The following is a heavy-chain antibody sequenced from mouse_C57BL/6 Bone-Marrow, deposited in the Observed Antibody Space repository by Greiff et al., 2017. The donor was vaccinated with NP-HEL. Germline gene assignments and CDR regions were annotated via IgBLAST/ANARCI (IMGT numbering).Heavy chain of an antibody. CDR3: ARDETYEGYLYYAMDY. CDR2: ILPGSGST. V-gene: IGHV1-9*01. CDR1: GYTFTGYW. Sequence: VQLQQSGAELMKPGASVKLSCKATGYTFTGYWIEWVKQRPGHGLEWIGEILPGSGSTNYNEKFKGKATFTADTSSNTAYMQLSSLTTEDSAIYYCARDETYEGYLYYAMDYWGQGTSVTVSS. D-gene: IGHD2-3*01. J-gene: IGHJ4*01.